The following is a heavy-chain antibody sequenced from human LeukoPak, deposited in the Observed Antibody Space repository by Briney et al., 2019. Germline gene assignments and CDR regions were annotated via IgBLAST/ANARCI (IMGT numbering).Heavy chain of an antibody. J-gene: IGHJ4*02. Sequence: GASVKVSCKASGYTFTSYGIGWVRQAPGQGLEWMGWISAYNGNTNYAQKLQGRVTMTTDTSTSTAYMELRSLRSDDTAVYYCARAHPVIVGATYFDYWGQGTLVTVSS. CDR3: ARAHPVIVGATYFDY. CDR1: GYTFTSYG. V-gene: IGHV1-18*01. CDR2: ISAYNGNT. D-gene: IGHD1-26*01.